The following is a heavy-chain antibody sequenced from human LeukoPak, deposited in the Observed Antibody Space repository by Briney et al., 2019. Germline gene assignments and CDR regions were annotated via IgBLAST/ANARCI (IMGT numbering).Heavy chain of an antibody. J-gene: IGHJ4*02. D-gene: IGHD2-2*01. CDR1: GFTFSSYA. CDR3: AKDGDIVVVPADLSDY. CDR2: ISGSGGST. V-gene: IGHV3-23*01. Sequence: GGSLRLSCAASGFTFSSYAMSWVRQAPGKGLEWVSAISGSGGSTCYADSVKGRFTISRGNSKNTLYLQMNSLRAEDTAVYYCAKDGDIVVVPADLSDYWGQGTLVTVSS.